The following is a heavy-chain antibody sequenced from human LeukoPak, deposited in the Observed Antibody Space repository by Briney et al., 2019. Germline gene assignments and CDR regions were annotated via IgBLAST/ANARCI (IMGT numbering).Heavy chain of an antibody. CDR2: ISGGGGNT. V-gene: IGHV3-23*01. J-gene: IGHJ6*02. CDR1: GFTFSSYA. D-gene: IGHD3-9*01. Sequence: PGGSLRLSCAASGFTFSSYAMSWVRQAPGKGLEWVSAISGGGGNTYYADSVKGRFTISRDNSKNTLYLQMNSLRAEDTAVYYCAKGSGFTVYYGMDVWGQGTTVIVSS. CDR3: AKGSGFTVYYGMDV.